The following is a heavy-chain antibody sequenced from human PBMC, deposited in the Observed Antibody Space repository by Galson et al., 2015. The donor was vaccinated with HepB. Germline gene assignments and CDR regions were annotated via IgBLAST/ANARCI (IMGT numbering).Heavy chain of an antibody. CDR1: GYTFTSYG. J-gene: IGHJ6*02. CDR3: AREVDILTGYASHYGMDV. V-gene: IGHV1-18*04. Sequence: SVKVSCKASGYTFTSYGISWVRQAPGQGLEWMGWISAYNGNTNYAQKLQGRVTMTADTSTSTAYMELRSLRSDDTAVYYCAREVDILTGYASHYGMDVWGQGTTVTVSS. D-gene: IGHD3-9*01. CDR2: ISAYNGNT.